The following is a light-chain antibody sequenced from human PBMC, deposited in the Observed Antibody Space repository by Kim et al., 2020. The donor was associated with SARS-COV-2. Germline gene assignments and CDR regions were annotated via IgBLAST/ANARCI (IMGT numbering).Light chain of an antibody. Sequence: ASVGDRVTNTCRASKGISNYLAWYQQKPGKVPKLLIYAASTLQSGVPSRFSGSGSGTDFTLTISSLQPEDVATYYCQKYNSAPRTFGQGTKVEIK. J-gene: IGKJ1*01. CDR1: KGISNY. V-gene: IGKV1-27*01. CDR3: QKYNSAPRT. CDR2: AAS.